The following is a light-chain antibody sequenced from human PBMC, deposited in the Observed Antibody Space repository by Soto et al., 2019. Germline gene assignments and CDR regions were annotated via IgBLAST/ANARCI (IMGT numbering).Light chain of an antibody. J-gene: IGKJ1*01. CDR3: QQSYNTPLT. V-gene: IGKV1-39*01. Sequence: DIQMTQSPSSLSASVGDRVTITCQASQDITNHLNWYRQKSGAAPELLIYDASTLQSGVPSRFRGGASGTDFTLTISSLQLDDFATYYCQQSYNTPLTFGQGTKVEIK. CDR1: QDITNH. CDR2: DAS.